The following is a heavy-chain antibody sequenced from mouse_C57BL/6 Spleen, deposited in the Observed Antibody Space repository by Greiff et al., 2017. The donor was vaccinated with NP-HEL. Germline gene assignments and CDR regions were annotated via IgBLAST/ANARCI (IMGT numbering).Heavy chain of an antibody. J-gene: IGHJ1*03. Sequence: VQLQQSGGGLVKPGGSLKLSCAASGFTFSDYGMHWVRQAPEKGLEWVAYISSGSSTIYCADTVKGRFTISRDNAKNTLFLQMTSLRSEDTAMYYCARGSNYWYFDVWGTGTTVTVSS. V-gene: IGHV5-17*01. CDR3: ARGSNYWYFDV. CDR1: GFTFSDYG. CDR2: ISSGSSTI. D-gene: IGHD1-1*01.